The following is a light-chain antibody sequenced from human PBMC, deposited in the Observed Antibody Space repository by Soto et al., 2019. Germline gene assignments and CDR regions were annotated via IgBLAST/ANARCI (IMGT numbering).Light chain of an antibody. CDR1: SSNIGAGYD. Sequence: QSVLTQPPSVSGAPGQRVTISCTGSSSNIGAGYDVHWYQQLPGTAPKLLIYGNSNRPSGVPDRFSGSKSGTSASLAITGLQAEDEADYYCQSYDSSLSGSGVVFGGGTNLTVL. CDR2: GNS. CDR3: QSYDSSLSGSGVV. J-gene: IGLJ2*01. V-gene: IGLV1-40*01.